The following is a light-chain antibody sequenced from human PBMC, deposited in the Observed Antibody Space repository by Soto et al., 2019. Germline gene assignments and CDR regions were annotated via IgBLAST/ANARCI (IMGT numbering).Light chain of an antibody. CDR2: GAS. CDR1: QRVSSN. CDR3: QQYNIWPPYT. Sequence: EVEMTQSPATVSVSPGERVTLSCRASQRVSSNVAWYQQKPGQAPRVLIFGASTRATGTPARFSGSGSGTEFTPTISSLQPEDFAVYYCQQYNIWPPYTFGQGTKVDIK. J-gene: IGKJ2*01. V-gene: IGKV3-15*01.